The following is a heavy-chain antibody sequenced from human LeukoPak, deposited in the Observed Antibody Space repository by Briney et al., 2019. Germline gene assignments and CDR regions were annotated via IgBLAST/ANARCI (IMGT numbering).Heavy chain of an antibody. CDR2: ISSTGTYT. CDR1: GFTFSSSTFGSYT. J-gene: IGHJ4*02. V-gene: IGHV3-21*01. CDR3: ARDLDYSTGFDY. Sequence: PGGSLRLSCATSGFTFSSSTFGSYTMNWVRQAPGKGLEWVSSISSTGTYTYYTDSVKGRFTISRDIANSLLYLQMNSLRADDTAVYYCARDLDYSTGFDYWGQGTLVTVSS. D-gene: IGHD4-11*01.